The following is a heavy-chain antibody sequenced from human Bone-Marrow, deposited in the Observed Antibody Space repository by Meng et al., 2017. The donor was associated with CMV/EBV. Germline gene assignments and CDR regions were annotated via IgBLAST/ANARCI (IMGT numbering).Heavy chain of an antibody. J-gene: IGHJ4*02. CDR3: ATYVGITISFFDY. V-gene: IGHV1-24*01. CDR2: FDPEDGET. D-gene: IGHD3-3*01. CDR1: GYTLTELS. Sequence: VSVKVSCKVSGYTLTELSMHWVRQAPGKGLEWMGGFDPEDGETIYAQKFQGRVTMTEDTSTDTAYMELSSLRSEDTAVYYCATYVGITISFFDYWGQGKLVTVSS.